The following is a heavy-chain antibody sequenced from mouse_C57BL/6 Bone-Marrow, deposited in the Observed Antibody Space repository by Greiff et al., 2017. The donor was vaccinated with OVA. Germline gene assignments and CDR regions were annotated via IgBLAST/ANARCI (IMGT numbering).Heavy chain of an antibody. CDR3: ARINYWYFDV. J-gene: IGHJ1*03. V-gene: IGHV5-17*01. CDR2: ISSGSSTI. CDR1: GFTFSDYG. Sequence: EVMLVESGGGLVKPGGSLTLSCAASGFTFSDYGMHWVRQAPEKGLEWVAYISSGSSTIYYADTVKGRFTISRDKAKNTLFLQMTRLRSEDTAMYYCARINYWYFDVWGTGTTVTVSS.